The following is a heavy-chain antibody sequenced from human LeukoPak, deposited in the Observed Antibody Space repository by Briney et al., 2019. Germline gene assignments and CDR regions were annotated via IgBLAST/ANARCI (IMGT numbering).Heavy chain of an antibody. J-gene: IGHJ3*02. D-gene: IGHD6-13*01. CDR2: IYHSGST. CDR1: GYSISSGYY. CDR3: ARGGIAAAGRDAFDI. Sequence: SETLSLTCTVSGYSISSGYYWDWIRQPPGKGLEWIGSIYHSGSTYYNPSLKSRVTISVDTSKNQFSLKLSSVTAADTAVYYCARGGIAAAGRDAFDIWGQGTMVTVSS. V-gene: IGHV4-38-2*02.